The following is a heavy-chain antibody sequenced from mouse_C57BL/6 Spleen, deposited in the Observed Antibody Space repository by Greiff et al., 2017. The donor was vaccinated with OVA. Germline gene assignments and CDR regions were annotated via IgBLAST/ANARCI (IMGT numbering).Heavy chain of an antibody. CDR2: IYIGNGYT. D-gene: IGHD2-5*01. J-gene: IGHJ2*01. CDR1: GDTVTSYG. CDR3: ARYSNYPLYFDY. Sequence: VQLQQSGAELVRPGSSGKRAGKTAGDTVTSYGINWVKQRPGQGLEWIGYIYIGNGYTEYNEKFKGKATLTSDTSSSTAYMQLSSLTSEDSAIYFCARYSNYPLYFDYWGQGTTLTVSS. V-gene: IGHV1-58*01.